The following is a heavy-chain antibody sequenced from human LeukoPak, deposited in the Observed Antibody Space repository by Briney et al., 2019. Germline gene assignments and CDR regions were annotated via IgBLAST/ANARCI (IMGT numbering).Heavy chain of an antibody. CDR1: GFTFSSNA. CDR2: ISSDGSSK. V-gene: IGHV3-30*18. Sequence: GGSLRLSCAASGFTFSSNAMHWVRQAPGKGLEWVASISSDGSSKYYADSVKGRFTISRDNSKNTLYLQMNSLRTEDMAVYYCAKGGVYGDYYFDYWGQGTLVTVSS. J-gene: IGHJ4*02. CDR3: AKGGVYGDYYFDY. D-gene: IGHD4-17*01.